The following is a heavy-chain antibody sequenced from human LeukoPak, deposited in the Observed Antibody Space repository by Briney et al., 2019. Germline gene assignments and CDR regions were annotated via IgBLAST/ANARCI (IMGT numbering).Heavy chain of an antibody. D-gene: IGHD2-2*01. CDR3: ARAIDCSSTSCLDQGL. V-gene: IGHV1-46*01. Sequence: ASVKVSCKASGYTFTGYYMHWVRQAPGQGLEWMGIINPSGGSTSYAQKFQGRVTMTRDTSTSTVYMELSSLRSEDTAVYYCARAIDCSSTSCLDQGLWGQGTLVTVSS. CDR1: GYTFTGYY. CDR2: INPSGGST. J-gene: IGHJ4*02.